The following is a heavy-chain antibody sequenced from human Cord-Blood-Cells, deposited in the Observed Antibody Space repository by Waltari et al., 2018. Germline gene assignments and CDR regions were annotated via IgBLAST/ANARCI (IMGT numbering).Heavy chain of an antibody. CDR1: GYTFPDYY. CDR2: INPNSGGT. J-gene: IGHJ4*02. CDR3: ARDSNRAASFDY. Sequence: QVQLVQSGAEVKKPGASVKVSFKASGYTFPDYYMPLVRQAPGQGLEWMGWINPNSGGTNYAQKFQGRVTMTRDTSISTAYMELSRLRSDDTAVYYCARDSNRAASFDYWGQGTLVTVSS. V-gene: IGHV1-2*02. D-gene: IGHD2-8*01.